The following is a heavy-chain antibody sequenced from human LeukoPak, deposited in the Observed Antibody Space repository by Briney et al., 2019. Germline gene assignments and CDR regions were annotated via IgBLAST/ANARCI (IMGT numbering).Heavy chain of an antibody. V-gene: IGHV3-20*04. Sequence: GGSLRLSCAASGFTFDDYGMSWVRQAPGKGLEWVSGINWNGGSTGYADSVKGRFTISRDNAKNSLYLQMNSLRAEDTALYYCAREMNDILTGRYYYYYVDVWGKGTTVTVSS. J-gene: IGHJ6*03. CDR3: AREMNDILTGRYYYYYVDV. D-gene: IGHD3-9*01. CDR1: GFTFDDYG. CDR2: INWNGGST.